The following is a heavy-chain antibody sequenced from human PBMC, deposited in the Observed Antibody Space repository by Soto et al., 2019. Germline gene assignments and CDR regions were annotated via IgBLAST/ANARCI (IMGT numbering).Heavy chain of an antibody. J-gene: IGHJ4*02. V-gene: IGHV3-23*01. CDR2: ISGSGGST. CDR1: GFTFSSYA. CDR3: AKVWGDLFYSSWPIDY. Sequence: GGSLRLSCAASGFTFSSYAMSWVRQAPGKGLEWVSAISGSGGSTYYADSVKGRFTISRDNSKNTLYLQMNSLRAEDTAVYYWAKVWGDLFYSSWPIDYWGQGTLVTVSS. D-gene: IGHD6-19*01.